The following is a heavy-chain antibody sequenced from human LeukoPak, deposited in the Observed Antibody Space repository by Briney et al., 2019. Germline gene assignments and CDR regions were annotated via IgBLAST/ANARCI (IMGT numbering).Heavy chain of an antibody. CDR1: GFTFSNLW. J-gene: IGHJ4*02. V-gene: IGHV3-7*03. Sequence: PGGSLRLSCAASGFTFSNLWMSWVRQAPGKGLKWVANIKQDGSEKYYVDSVKGRFTISRDNAQNSLHLQMNSLRAEDTAIYYCATSTAVAGTDWGQGTLVTVSS. CDR2: IKQDGSEK. D-gene: IGHD6-13*01. CDR3: ATSTAVAGTD.